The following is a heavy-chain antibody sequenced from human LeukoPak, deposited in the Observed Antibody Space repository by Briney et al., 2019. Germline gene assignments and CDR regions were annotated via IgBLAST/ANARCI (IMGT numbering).Heavy chain of an antibody. CDR2: INTNTGNP. J-gene: IGHJ4*02. D-gene: IGHD3-9*01. V-gene: IGHV7-4-1*02. CDR3: ARIVGATRFDWNFDS. Sequence: GASVKVSCKASGYIFTSYAMNWVRQAPGQGLECMGWINTNTGNPTYAQGFTGRFVFSLDTSVSTAYLQISSLKAEDTAVYYCARIVGATRFDWNFDSWGQGTLVTVSS. CDR1: GYIFTSYA.